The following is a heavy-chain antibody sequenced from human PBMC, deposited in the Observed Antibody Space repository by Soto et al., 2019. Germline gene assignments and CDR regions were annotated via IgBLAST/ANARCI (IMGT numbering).Heavy chain of an antibody. Sequence: GGSLRLSCAASGFTFSSYAMHRVRQAPGKGLEWVAVISYDGSNKYYADSVKGRFTISRDNSKNTLYLQMNSLRAEDTAVYYCARVFDTYYFDSWGQGNMVTVSS. J-gene: IGHJ4*02. CDR1: GFTFSSYA. CDR3: ARVFDTYYFDS. CDR2: ISYDGSNK. D-gene: IGHD3-9*01. V-gene: IGHV3-30-3*01.